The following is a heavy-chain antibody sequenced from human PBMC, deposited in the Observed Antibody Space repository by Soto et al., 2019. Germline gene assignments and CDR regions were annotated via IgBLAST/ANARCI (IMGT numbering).Heavy chain of an antibody. J-gene: IGHJ4*02. CDR3: ARVLGYCTGGNCYPDY. D-gene: IGHD2-15*01. CDR1: GGTSSNGCYY. CDR2: IYYSGYT. V-gene: IGHV4-31*03. Sequence: SEILSRTCTVVGGTSSNGCYYLSWIRQHPGKGLEWIGFIYYSGYTYYNPSLKSRVSISVDTSKNQFSLKLSSVTAADTAVYYRARVLGYCTGGNCYPDYWGQGILVTGSS.